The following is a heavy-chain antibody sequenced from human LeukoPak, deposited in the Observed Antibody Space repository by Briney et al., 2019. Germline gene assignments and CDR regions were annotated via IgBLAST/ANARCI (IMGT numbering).Heavy chain of an antibody. J-gene: IGHJ5*02. Sequence: PSETLSLTCAVYGGSFSGYYWSWIRQPPGKGLEWIGEINHSGSTNYNPSLKSRVTISVDTSKNQFSLKLSSVTAADTAVYYCARGRRFHYYYGSGSYRQYNWFDPWGQGNLVTVSS. CDR1: GGSFSGYY. CDR3: ARGRRFHYYYGSGSYRQYNWFDP. D-gene: IGHD3-10*01. V-gene: IGHV4-34*01. CDR2: INHSGST.